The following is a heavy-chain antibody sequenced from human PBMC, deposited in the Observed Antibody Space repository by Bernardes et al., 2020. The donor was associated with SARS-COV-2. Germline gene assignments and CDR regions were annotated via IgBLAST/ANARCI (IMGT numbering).Heavy chain of an antibody. CDR3: ARDQGDFWSGYYLSSNWFDP. CDR2: IYYSGST. V-gene: IGHV4-59*01. D-gene: IGHD3-3*01. CDR1: GGSISSYY. J-gene: IGHJ5*02. Sequence: LSLTCTVSGGSISSYYWSWIRQPPGKGLEWIGYIYYSGSTNYNPSLKSRVTISVDTSKNQFSLKLSSVTAADTAVYYCARDQGDFWSGYYLSSNWFDPWGQGTLVTVSS.